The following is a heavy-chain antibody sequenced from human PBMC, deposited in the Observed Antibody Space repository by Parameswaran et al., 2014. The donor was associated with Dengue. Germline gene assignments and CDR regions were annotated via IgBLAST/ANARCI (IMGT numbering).Heavy chain of an antibody. CDR2: ISAYNGNT. Sequence: WVRQAPGQGLEWMGWISAYNGNTNYAQKLQGRVTMTTDTSTSTAYMELRSLRSDDTAVYYCAREGSGWYSSEPTDYWGQGTLVTVSS. CDR3: AREGSGWYSSEPTDY. D-gene: IGHD6-19*01. V-gene: IGHV1-18*01. J-gene: IGHJ4*02.